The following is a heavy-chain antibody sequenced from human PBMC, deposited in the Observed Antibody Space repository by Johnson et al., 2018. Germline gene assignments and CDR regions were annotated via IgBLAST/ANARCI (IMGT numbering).Heavy chain of an antibody. CDR1: GFTFSSYA. CDR2: ISGSGGST. J-gene: IGHJ3*02. D-gene: IGHD6-19*01. Sequence: VQLVESGGGLVQPGGSLRLSCAASGFTFSSYAMSWVRQAPGQGLEWVSGISGSGGSTYYADSVKGRFTISRDNSKNTLYLQRNSLIAEDTAVYYCARGLPIAVAGDAFDIWGQGTTVTVSS. CDR3: ARGLPIAVAGDAFDI. V-gene: IGHV3-23*04.